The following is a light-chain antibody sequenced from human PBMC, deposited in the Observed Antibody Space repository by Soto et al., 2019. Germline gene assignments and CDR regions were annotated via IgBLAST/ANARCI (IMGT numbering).Light chain of an antibody. Sequence: DIVMTQTPLSLSVTPGQPASISCKSSQSLLYSDGKTYLSWYLQKPGQPPQLLIYEVSNRFSGVXDXXSGSGSGTDFTLRVSRVEAEDVGVYYCMQTVQLPGTFGQGTKVEIK. CDR1: QSLLYSDGKTY. CDR3: MQTVQLPGT. V-gene: IGKV2D-29*01. J-gene: IGKJ1*01. CDR2: EVS.